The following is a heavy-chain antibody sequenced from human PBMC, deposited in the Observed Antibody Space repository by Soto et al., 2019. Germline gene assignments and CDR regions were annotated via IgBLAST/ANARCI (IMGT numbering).Heavy chain of an antibody. Sequence: GGSLRLSCAASGFTFSSYAMSWVRQAPGKGLEWVSAISGSGGSTYYADSVKGRFTISRDNSKNTLYLQMNSLRAEDTAVYYCARFLEWPHYYFDYWGQGTLVTVSS. V-gene: IGHV3-23*01. D-gene: IGHD3-3*01. CDR3: ARFLEWPHYYFDY. J-gene: IGHJ4*02. CDR2: ISGSGGST. CDR1: GFTFSSYA.